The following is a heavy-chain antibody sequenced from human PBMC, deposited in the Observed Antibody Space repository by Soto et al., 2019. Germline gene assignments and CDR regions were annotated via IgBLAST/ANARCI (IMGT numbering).Heavy chain of an antibody. CDR3: ARDLGFWSGSQYYYGMDV. D-gene: IGHD3-3*01. CDR1: GYTFTGYY. CDR2: INPYSGGT. Sequence: QVQLVQSGAEVKKPGASVKVSCKASGYTFTGYYMHWERQAPGQGLEWMGWINPYSGGTNYAQKLQGWVTMTRDTSISTADMELSSLRSDDTAVYYCARDLGFWSGSQYYYGMDVWGQGTTVTVSS. J-gene: IGHJ6*02. V-gene: IGHV1-2*04.